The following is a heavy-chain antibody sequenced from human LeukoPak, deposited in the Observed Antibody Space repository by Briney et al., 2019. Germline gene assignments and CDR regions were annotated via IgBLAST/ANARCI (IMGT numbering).Heavy chain of an antibody. D-gene: IGHD5-18*01. CDR2: IFPSGGEI. CDR3: ATYRQVLLPFES. V-gene: IGHV3-23*01. CDR1: GFTFSTFA. Sequence: GALRLSCAASGFTFSTFAMIWVRQPPGKGLEWVSSIFPSGGEIHYADSVRGRFTISRDNSKSTLSLQMNSLRVEDTAIYYCATYRQVLLPFESWGQGTLVTVSS. J-gene: IGHJ4*02.